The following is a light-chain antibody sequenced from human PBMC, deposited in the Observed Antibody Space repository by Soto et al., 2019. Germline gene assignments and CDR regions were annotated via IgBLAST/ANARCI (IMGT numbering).Light chain of an antibody. Sequence: DIQMTQSPSTVSASVGDRVTITCRASQSISTWLALYQHKPGEAPKLLIYKASILESGVPQRFGGSGSGTEFTLTISSLEADDFATYYCQQYNRYWTFGQGTKVEVK. V-gene: IGKV1-5*03. CDR1: QSISTW. J-gene: IGKJ1*01. CDR2: KAS. CDR3: QQYNRYWT.